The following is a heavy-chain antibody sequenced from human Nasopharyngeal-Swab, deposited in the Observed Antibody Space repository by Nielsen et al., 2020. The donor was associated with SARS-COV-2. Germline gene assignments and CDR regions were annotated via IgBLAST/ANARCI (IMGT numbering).Heavy chain of an antibody. CDR2: IYHSGST. Sequence: VRQAPGKGLEWIGEIYHSGSTNYNPSLKSRVTISVDTSKNQFSPKLSSVTAADTAVYYCARANSGSYFDYWGQGTLVTVSS. V-gene: IGHV4-4*02. J-gene: IGHJ4*02. D-gene: IGHD1-26*01. CDR3: ARANSGSYFDY.